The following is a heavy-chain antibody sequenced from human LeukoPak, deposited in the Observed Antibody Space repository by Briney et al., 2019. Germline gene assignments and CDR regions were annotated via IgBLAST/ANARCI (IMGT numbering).Heavy chain of an antibody. CDR2: IYTSGST. V-gene: IGHV4-4*07. J-gene: IGHJ5*01. Sequence: KSSETLSPTCTVSGGSISSYYWSWIRQPAGKGLEWIGRIYTSGSTNYNPSLKSRVTMSVDTSKNQFSLKLSSVTAADTAVYYCARDKSPRRLVRAWYNWFDPWGKEPWSPSPQ. D-gene: IGHD6-19*01. CDR1: GGSISSYY. CDR3: ARDKSPRRLVRAWYNWFDP.